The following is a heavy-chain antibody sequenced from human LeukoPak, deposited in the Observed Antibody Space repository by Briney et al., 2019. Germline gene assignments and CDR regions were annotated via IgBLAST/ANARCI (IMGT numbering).Heavy chain of an antibody. CDR3: ARGPDYDILTGLFDY. D-gene: IGHD3-9*01. CDR2: ISSSSSTI. CDR1: GFTFSSYS. V-gene: IGHV3-48*04. J-gene: IGHJ4*02. Sequence: PGGSLRLSCAASGFTFSSYSMNWVRQAPGKGLEWVSYISSSSSTIYYADSVKGRFTISRDNAKNSLYLQMNSLRAEDTAVYYCARGPDYDILTGLFDYWGQGTLVTVSS.